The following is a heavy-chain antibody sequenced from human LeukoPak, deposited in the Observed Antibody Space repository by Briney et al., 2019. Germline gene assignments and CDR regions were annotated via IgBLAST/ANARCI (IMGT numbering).Heavy chain of an antibody. V-gene: IGHV1-69*13. CDR3: ATSPMTGPYYFDY. CDR2: INPIFGTA. D-gene: IGHD3-9*01. J-gene: IGHJ4*02. Sequence: SVKVSCKASGYTFTGYYMHWVRQAPGQGLEWMGWINPIFGTANYAQKFQGRVTITADESTSTAYMELSSLRSEDTAVYYCATSPMTGPYYFDYWGQGTLVTVSS. CDR1: GYTFTGYY.